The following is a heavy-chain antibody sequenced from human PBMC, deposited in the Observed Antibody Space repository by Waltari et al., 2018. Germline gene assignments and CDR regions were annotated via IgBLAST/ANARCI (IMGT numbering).Heavy chain of an antibody. CDR3: TRVDCSSSSCYRGFDY. V-gene: IGHV3-49*03. CDR2: IRSKAYGGTT. Sequence: EVHLAESGGDLVQPGRSLRLSCTVSVFTFGAYAMSWFRQAPGKGLEWVGFIRSKAYGGTTEYAASVKGRFTISRDDSKSIAYLQMNSLKTEDTAVYFCTRVDCSSSSCYRGFDYWGQGTLVSVSS. CDR1: VFTFGAYA. J-gene: IGHJ4*02. D-gene: IGHD2-2*01.